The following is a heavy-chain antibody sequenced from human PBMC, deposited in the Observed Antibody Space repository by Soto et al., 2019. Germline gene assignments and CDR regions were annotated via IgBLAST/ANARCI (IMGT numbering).Heavy chain of an antibody. D-gene: IGHD5-12*01. CDR2: TYYRSKWYN. CDR1: GDSVSSNSAA. Sequence: SQTLSLTCAISGDSVSSNSAAWNWIRQSPSRGLEWLERTYYRSKWYNDYAVSVKSRITINPDTSKNQFSLQLNSVTPEDTAVYYCARGSWLRLRGWFDPWGQGTLVTVSS. CDR3: ARGSWLRLRGWFDP. J-gene: IGHJ5*02. V-gene: IGHV6-1*01.